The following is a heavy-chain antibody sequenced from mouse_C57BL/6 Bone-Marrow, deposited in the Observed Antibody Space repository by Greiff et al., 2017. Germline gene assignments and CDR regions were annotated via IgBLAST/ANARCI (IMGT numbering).Heavy chain of an antibody. CDR3: ARSGDGYYWYFDV. V-gene: IGHV1-7*01. CDR2: INPSSGYT. D-gene: IGHD2-3*01. J-gene: IGHJ1*03. CDR1: GYTFTSYW. Sequence: QVQLHQSGAELAKPGASVKLSCKASGYTFTSYWMHWVKQRPGQGLEWIGYINPSSGYTKYNQKFKDKATLTADKSSSTAYMQLSSLTYEDSAVYYCARSGDGYYWYFDVWGTGTTVTVSS.